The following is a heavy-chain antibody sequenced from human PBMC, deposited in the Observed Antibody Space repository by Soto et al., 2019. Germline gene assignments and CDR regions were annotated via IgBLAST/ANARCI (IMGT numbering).Heavy chain of an antibody. D-gene: IGHD3-9*01. V-gene: IGHV1-8*01. CDR2: MNPNSGNT. Sequence: ASVKVSCKASGYTFTSYDINWVRQATGQGLEWMGWMNPNSGNTGYAQKFQGRVTMTRNTSISTAYMELSSLRSEDTAVYYCARAIAYYDILTGYLHYYYYYMDVWGKGTTVTVSS. J-gene: IGHJ6*03. CDR3: ARAIAYYDILTGYLHYYYYYMDV. CDR1: GYTFTSYD.